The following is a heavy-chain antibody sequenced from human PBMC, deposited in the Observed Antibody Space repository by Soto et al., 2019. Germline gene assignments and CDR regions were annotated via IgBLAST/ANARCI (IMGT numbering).Heavy chain of an antibody. CDR1: GGSISSSSYY. Sequence: SETLSLTCTVSGGSISSSSYYWGWIRQPPGKGLEWIGSIYYSGSTYYNPSLKSRVTISVDTSKNQFSLKLSSVTAADTAVYYCARVVVVVPPHYYMDVWGKGTTVTVSS. V-gene: IGHV4-39*01. CDR3: ARVVVVVPPHYYMDV. J-gene: IGHJ6*03. CDR2: IYYSGST. D-gene: IGHD2-2*01.